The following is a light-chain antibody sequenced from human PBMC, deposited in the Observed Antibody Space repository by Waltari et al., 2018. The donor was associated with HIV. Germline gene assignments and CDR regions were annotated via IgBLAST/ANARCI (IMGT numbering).Light chain of an antibody. J-gene: IGLJ2*01. CDR3: SSYAGSAVV. CDR1: GNDVGGYNY. V-gene: IGLV2-8*01. CDR2: DVT. Sequence: QSALTQPPSASGSPGXSVTISCTATGNDVGGYNYVSWYQLHPGKAPKLLIYDVTKRPSGVPDRFSGSKSGNTASLTVSGLQGDDEADYYCSSYAGSAVVFGGGTKLTVL.